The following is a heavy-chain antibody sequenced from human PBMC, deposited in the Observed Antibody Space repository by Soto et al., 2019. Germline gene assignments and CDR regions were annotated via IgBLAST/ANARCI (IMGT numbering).Heavy chain of an antibody. J-gene: IGHJ4*02. V-gene: IGHV4-31*03. CDR3: ARDRWEAGSLTGFDY. D-gene: IGHD7-27*01. CDR1: GGSINTGGHY. CDR2: IYYIGST. Sequence: SETLSLTCSVSGGSINTGGHYWSWIRQHPEKGLEWIGYIYYIGSTYYNPSLKSRATVSIDTSKNQFSLKLTSVTAADTAVYYCARDRWEAGSLTGFDYWGQGTLVTVS.